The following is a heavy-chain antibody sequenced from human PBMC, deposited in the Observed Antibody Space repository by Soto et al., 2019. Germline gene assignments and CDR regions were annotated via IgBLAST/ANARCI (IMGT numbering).Heavy chain of an antibody. V-gene: IGHV1-69*13. CDR1: GGTFSSYA. J-gene: IGHJ5*02. CDR2: IIPIFGTA. CDR3: ARELREAAAGWFDP. Sequence: SVKVSFKASGGTFSSYAISWVRQAPGQGLEWMGGIIPIFGTANYAQKFQGRVTITADESTSTAYMELSSLRSEDTAVYYCARELREAAAGWFDPWGQGTLVTVSS. D-gene: IGHD6-13*01.